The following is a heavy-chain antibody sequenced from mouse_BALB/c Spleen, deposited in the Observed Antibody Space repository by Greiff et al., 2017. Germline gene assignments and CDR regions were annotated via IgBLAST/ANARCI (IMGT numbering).Heavy chain of an antibody. CDR2: INSNGGST. CDR3: ARALYDDDGPNYFDY. V-gene: IGHV5-6-3*01. CDR1: GFTFSSYG. D-gene: IGHD2-4*01. Sequence: EVQLVESGGGLVQPGGSLKLSCAASGFTFSSYGMSWVRQTPDKRLELVATINSNGGSTYYPDSVKGRFTISRDNAKNTLYLQMSSLKSEDTAMYYCARALYDDDGPNYFDYWGQGTTLTVSS. J-gene: IGHJ2*01.